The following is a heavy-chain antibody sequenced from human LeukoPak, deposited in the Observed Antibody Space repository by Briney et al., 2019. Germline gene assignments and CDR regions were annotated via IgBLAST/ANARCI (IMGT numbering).Heavy chain of an antibody. CDR2: IHYTGGT. Sequence: PSKTLSLTCAVYGGSISGYYWSWIRQPPGKGLEWVGEIHYTGGTSYNPSLKSRATISIDTSKNQLSLKLSSVTAADTAVYYCARGNILSGYCFDFWGQGALVTVSS. J-gene: IGHJ4*02. D-gene: IGHD3-9*01. CDR1: GGSISGYY. CDR3: ARGNILSGYCFDF. V-gene: IGHV4-34*01.